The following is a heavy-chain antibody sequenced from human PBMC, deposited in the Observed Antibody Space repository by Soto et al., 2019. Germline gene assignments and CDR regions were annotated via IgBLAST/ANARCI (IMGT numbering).Heavy chain of an antibody. CDR3: ARDGVGPFDY. D-gene: IGHD1-26*01. CDR2: TSYDGKT. J-gene: IGHJ4*02. V-gene: IGHV4-59*02. CDR1: GGSVSSYQ. Sequence: QVQLQESGPGLLKPSETLSLTCTISGGSVSSYQWSWIGQPPGKGLEGIGLTSYDGKTVYNPSLKSRVAFSVDTSKNHFSLTLTSVTAADTAVYYCARDGVGPFDYWGQGTLVTVSS.